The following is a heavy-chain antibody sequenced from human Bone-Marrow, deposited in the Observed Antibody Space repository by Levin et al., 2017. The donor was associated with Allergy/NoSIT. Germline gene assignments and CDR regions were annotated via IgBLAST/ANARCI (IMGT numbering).Heavy chain of an antibody. CDR1: GFTFSSYW. J-gene: IGHJ6*03. D-gene: IGHD5-12*01. V-gene: IGHV3-7*01. CDR3: ARRDWGYGSFYMDV. Sequence: GESLKISCAASGFTFSSYWMSWVRQAPGKGLEWVANIKQDGSEKYYVDSVKGRFTISRDNAKNSLYLQMNSLRAEDTAVYYCARRDWGYGSFYMDVWGKGTTVTVSS. CDR2: IKQDGSEK.